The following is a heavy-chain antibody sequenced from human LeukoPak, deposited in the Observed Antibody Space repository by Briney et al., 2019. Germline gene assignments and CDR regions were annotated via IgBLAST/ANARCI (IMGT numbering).Heavy chain of an antibody. CDR3: AKGLDSSGYYLVFDY. D-gene: IGHD3-22*01. V-gene: IGHV3-23*01. Sequence: PGGSLRLSCAASGFTFSSCAMSWVRQAPGKGLEWVSGIIGSGGATYYADSVKGRFTISRDNSKNTLYLQMNSLRAEDTAVYYCAKGLDSSGYYLVFDYWGQGTLVTVSS. J-gene: IGHJ4*02. CDR2: IIGSGGAT. CDR1: GFTFSSCA.